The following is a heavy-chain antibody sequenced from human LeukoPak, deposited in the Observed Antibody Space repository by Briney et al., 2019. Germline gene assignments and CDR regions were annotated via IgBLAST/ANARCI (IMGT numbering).Heavy chain of an antibody. CDR3: AGQRAWFGEWAFDY. CDR1: SGSITAIDNHY. Sequence: PSETLCLTCSMSSGSITAIDNHYWGWIRQPPGKGLEWIGSINRGGHTYYNPPLESRFTISVDTSKNQFSLMVTSVTAADTAVYYCAGQRAWFGEWAFDYWGPGTLVTVSS. J-gene: IGHJ4*02. V-gene: IGHV4-39*01. CDR2: INRGGHT. D-gene: IGHD3-10*01.